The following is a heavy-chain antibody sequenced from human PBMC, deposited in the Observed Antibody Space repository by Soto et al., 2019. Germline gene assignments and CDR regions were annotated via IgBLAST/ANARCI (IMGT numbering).Heavy chain of an antibody. CDR2: IGAYNGHT. D-gene: IGHD3-22*01. J-gene: IGHJ6*02. V-gene: IGHV1-18*01. Sequence: ASVKVSCKASGYTFTNSGISWVRQAPGQGLEWMGWIGAYNGHTKYAQKLQGRVTMTTDTSTSTAYMELRILKSDDTAVYYCAREDYYDSSGYLPVRYYFGMDVWGQGTTVTVSS. CDR3: AREDYYDSSGYLPVRYYFGMDV. CDR1: GYTFTNSG.